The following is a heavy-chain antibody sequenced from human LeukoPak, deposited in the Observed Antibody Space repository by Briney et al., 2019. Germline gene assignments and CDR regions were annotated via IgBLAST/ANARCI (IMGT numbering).Heavy chain of an antibody. V-gene: IGHV3-11*04. CDR2: LSGALNII. J-gene: IGHJ4*01. Sequence: GGSLRLSCAASGFNIRDHYMGWIRQAPGKGLEWVSYLSGALNIIYYADSVKGRFTISRDIANNSLSLQMTGLRADDTAIYFCVRPEGLGTLYYWGQGILVTVSS. CDR1: GFNIRDHY. CDR3: VRPEGLGTLYY. D-gene: IGHD1-14*01.